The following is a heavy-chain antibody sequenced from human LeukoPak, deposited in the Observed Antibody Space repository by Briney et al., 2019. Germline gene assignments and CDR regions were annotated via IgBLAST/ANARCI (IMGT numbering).Heavy chain of an antibody. CDR1: GFTFSSYE. V-gene: IGHV3-21*01. D-gene: IGHD3-22*01. J-gene: IGHJ4*02. Sequence: GGSLRLSCAASGFTFSSYEMNWVRQAPGKGLEWVSSISSSSSYIYYADSVKGRFTISRDNAKNSLYLQMNSLRAEDTAVYYCARLYDGSAYHADHFDYWGQGTLVIVSS. CDR2: ISSSSSYI. CDR3: ARLYDGSAYHADHFDY.